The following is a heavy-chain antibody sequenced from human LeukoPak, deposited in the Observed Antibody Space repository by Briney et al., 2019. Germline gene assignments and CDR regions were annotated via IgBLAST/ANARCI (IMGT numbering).Heavy chain of an antibody. CDR1: GLTFTNYA. CDR3: AKDRTYCSSTNCYGTYYFDY. D-gene: IGHD2-2*01. Sequence: QPGGSLTLSCAASGLTFTNYAMTWVRQAPGKGLEWVSTISGSGGRTYYADSVKGRFTISRDNSKNTLNLQMNSLRAEDTAKYYCAKDRTYCSSTNCYGTYYFDYWGQGTLVTVSS. V-gene: IGHV3-23*01. CDR2: ISGSGGRT. J-gene: IGHJ4*02.